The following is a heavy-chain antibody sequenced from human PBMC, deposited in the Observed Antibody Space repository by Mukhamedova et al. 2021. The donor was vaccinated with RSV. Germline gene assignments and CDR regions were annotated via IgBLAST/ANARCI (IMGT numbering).Heavy chain of an antibody. CDR3: ARERAVAATPYYYYYMDV. D-gene: IGHD2-15*01. Sequence: LEWIGYIYYSGSTYYNPSLQSRVSLSVDTSKNQFSLKLSSVTAADTAVYYCARERAVAATPYYYYYMDVWGKGTTVTVS. J-gene: IGHJ6*03. V-gene: IGHV4-31*02. CDR2: IYYSGST.